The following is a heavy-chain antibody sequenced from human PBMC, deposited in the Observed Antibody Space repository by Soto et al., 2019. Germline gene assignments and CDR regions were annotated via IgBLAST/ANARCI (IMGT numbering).Heavy chain of an antibody. CDR2: IGAASDT. D-gene: IGHD7-27*01. J-gene: IGHJ6*02. Sequence: PGGSLRLSCAASGFAFSNYDMHWVRQSPGEGLEWVSGIGAASDTYYPVSVQGRFTVSRDNAKKSLYLQMNSLRAGDTAVYYCARGVLGPGDYPYGMDVWGQGTTVTVFS. CDR1: GFAFSNYD. V-gene: IGHV3-13*01. CDR3: ARGVLGPGDYPYGMDV.